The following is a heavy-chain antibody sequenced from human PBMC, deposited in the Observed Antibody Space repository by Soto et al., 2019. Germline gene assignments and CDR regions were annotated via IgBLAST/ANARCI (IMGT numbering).Heavy chain of an antibody. CDR1: GFTFPNFA. J-gene: IGHJ4*02. CDR3: AHGERYGY. V-gene: IGHV3-23*01. Sequence: QPGGSLRLSCAVSGFTFPNFAMTWVRQAPGKGLEWVSTISGSGGSAYYADSVRGRFTISRDNSKNTLFLQMNSLRGEDSAVYFCAHGERYGYWGQGTLVTVSS. CDR2: ISGSGGSA. D-gene: IGHD1-26*01.